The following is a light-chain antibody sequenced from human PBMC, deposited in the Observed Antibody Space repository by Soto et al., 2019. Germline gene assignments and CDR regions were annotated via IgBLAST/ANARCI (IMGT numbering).Light chain of an antibody. Sequence: EIVLTQSPGTLSLSPGERATLSCRASRSISDSYLAWYQQKPGQAPRLLIYRISTRAPGIPDRFSGGGSGTDFTRTINTLEPEDLAVYYCHQYTNSPYTFGQGTKLEIK. V-gene: IGKV3-20*01. CDR2: RIS. J-gene: IGKJ2*01. CDR1: RSISDSY. CDR3: HQYTNSPYT.